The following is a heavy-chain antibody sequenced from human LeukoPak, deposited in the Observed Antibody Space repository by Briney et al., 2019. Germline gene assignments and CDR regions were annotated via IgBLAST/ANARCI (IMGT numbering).Heavy chain of an antibody. CDR2: IYSGGST. CDR1: GFTVSSNY. D-gene: IGHD4-17*01. CDR3: ARENDYGDYAFDY. Sequence: GGSLRLSCAASGFTVSSNYMSWVRQAPGKGLEWVSVIYSGGSTYCADSVKGRFTISRDNSKNTLYLQMNSLRAEDTAVYYCARENDYGDYAFDYWGQGTLVTVSS. J-gene: IGHJ4*02. V-gene: IGHV3-53*01.